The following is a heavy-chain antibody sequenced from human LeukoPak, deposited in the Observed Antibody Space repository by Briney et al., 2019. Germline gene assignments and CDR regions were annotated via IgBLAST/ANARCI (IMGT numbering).Heavy chain of an antibody. V-gene: IGHV3-11*01. CDR1: GFTFSDYY. D-gene: IGHD3-22*01. J-gene: IGHJ5*02. CDR2: ISSSGSTI. CDR3: ARDYYDSSGYSSYNWFDP. Sequence: SGGSLRLSCAASGFTFSDYYMSWIRQAPGKGLEWVSYISSSGSTIYYADSVKGRFTISRDNAKNSLYQQMNSLRAEDTAVYYCARDYYDSSGYSSYNWFDPWGQGTLVTVSS.